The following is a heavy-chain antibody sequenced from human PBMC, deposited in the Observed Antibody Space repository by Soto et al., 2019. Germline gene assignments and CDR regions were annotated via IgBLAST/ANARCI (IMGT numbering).Heavy chain of an antibody. Sequence: PGGSLRLSCAASGFTFSSYGMHWVRQAPGKGLGWVAVISYDGSNKYYADSVKGRFTISRDNSKNTLYLQMNSLRAEDTAVYYCAKSCSSTSCYVWRLDYWGQGTLVTVSS. J-gene: IGHJ4*02. D-gene: IGHD2-2*01. CDR3: AKSCSSTSCYVWRLDY. V-gene: IGHV3-30*18. CDR1: GFTFSSYG. CDR2: ISYDGSNK.